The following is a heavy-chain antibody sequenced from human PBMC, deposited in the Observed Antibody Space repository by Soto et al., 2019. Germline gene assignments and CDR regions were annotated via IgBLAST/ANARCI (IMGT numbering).Heavy chain of an antibody. Sequence: PGGSLRLSCAASGFTFSSYAMSWVRQAPGKGLEWVSAISGSGGSTYYADSVKGRFTISRDNSKNTLYLQMNSLRAEDTAVYYCAKDRRRYCSGGSCFFYYGMDVWGQGTTVTVSS. CDR2: ISGSGGST. CDR3: AKDRRRYCSGGSCFFYYGMDV. D-gene: IGHD2-15*01. V-gene: IGHV3-23*01. CDR1: GFTFSSYA. J-gene: IGHJ6*02.